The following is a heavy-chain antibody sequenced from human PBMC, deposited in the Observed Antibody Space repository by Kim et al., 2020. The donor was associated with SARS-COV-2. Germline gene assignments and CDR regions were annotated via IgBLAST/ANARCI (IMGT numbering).Heavy chain of an antibody. V-gene: IGHV4-34*01. CDR3: ARGLHPYY. CDR1: GESFSGHF. Sequence: SETLSLTCAVYGESFSGHFWNWIRQSPGKGLEWIGQINQSGGINYNPSLKSRATISADRSKNQLSLKLSSMTAADTAMYYCARGLHPYYWSQGTPVTVST. CDR2: INQSGGI. J-gene: IGHJ4*02.